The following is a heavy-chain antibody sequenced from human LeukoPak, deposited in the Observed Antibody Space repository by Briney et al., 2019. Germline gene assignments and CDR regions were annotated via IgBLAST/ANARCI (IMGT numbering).Heavy chain of an antibody. CDR2: TYYRSKWYN. Sequence: SQTLSLTCVISGDSVSRNTASWNWIRQSPSRGLEWLGKTYYRSKWYNDFAESVKSRITFSADTSKNQLTLQLDSVTPDDTAVYYCVRDPGGTLFDSWGQGTLVTVSS. J-gene: IGHJ4*02. V-gene: IGHV6-1*01. CDR3: VRDPGGTLFDS. CDR1: GDSVSRNTAS.